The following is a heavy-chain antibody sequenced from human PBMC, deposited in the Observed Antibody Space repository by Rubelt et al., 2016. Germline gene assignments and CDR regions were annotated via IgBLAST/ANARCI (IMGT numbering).Heavy chain of an antibody. J-gene: IGHJ4*02. V-gene: IGHV3-30*04. D-gene: IGHD3-16*01. CDR2: LSYDGSSE. Sequence: QVQLVESGGGVVQPGRSLRLSCAASGFTFSNYAMHWVRQAPGKGREWVAVLSYDGSSEYDADSGKCRFTISRDFPKNTPQLQMSSLKTEETAVYYCARVRDDYSSPFNYWGQGTLVTVSS. CDR3: ARVRDDYSSPFNY. CDR1: GFTFSNYA.